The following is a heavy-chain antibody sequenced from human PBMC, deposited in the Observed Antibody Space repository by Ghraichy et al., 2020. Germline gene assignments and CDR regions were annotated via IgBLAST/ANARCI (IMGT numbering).Heavy chain of an antibody. CDR2: ISGSGGRT. V-gene: IGHV3-23*01. Sequence: GGSLRLSCAASGFTFSSYAMSWVRQAPGKGLEWVSAISGSGGRTYYADSVKGRVTISRDNSKNTLYLKMNSLRAEDTAVYYCAKGVLWFGELPLDAFDIWGQGTMVSVSS. D-gene: IGHD3-10*01. CDR1: GFTFSSYA. J-gene: IGHJ3*02. CDR3: AKGVLWFGELPLDAFDI.